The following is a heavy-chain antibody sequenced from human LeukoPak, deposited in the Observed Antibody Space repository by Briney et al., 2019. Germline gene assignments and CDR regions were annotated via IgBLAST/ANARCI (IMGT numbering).Heavy chain of an antibody. V-gene: IGHV3-30*03. CDR1: GFTFSSYG. Sequence: GGSLRLSCAASGFTFSSYGMHWVRQAPGKGLEWVAVISYDGSNKYYADSVKGRFTISRDNSKNTLYLQMNSLRAEDTAVYYCARADSGYGRYFDYWGQGTLVTVSS. CDR3: ARADSGYGRYFDY. D-gene: IGHD5-12*01. CDR2: ISYDGSNK. J-gene: IGHJ4*02.